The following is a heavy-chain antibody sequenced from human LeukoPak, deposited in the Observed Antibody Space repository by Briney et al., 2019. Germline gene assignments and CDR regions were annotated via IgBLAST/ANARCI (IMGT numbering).Heavy chain of an antibody. V-gene: IGHV3-30*18. Sequence: GGSLRLSCAASGFTFSSYSMHWVRQAPGKGLEWVAVISYDGSNKYYADSVKGRFTISRDNSKNTLYLQMNSLRAEDTAVYYCAKGEYYYGSGSYQYWGQGTLVTVSS. CDR3: AKGEYYYGSGSYQY. CDR2: ISYDGSNK. D-gene: IGHD3-10*01. CDR1: GFTFSSYS. J-gene: IGHJ4*02.